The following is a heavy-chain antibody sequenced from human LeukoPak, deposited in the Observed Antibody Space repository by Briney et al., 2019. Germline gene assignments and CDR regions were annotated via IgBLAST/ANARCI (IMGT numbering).Heavy chain of an antibody. Sequence: GGSLRLSCAASGFTFSSYWVSWVRQAPGQGLEWVANIKQDGSEKYYVDSVKGRFTISRDNAKNSLYLQMNSLRAEDTAAYYCARVGSGYEDYWGQGTLVTVSS. D-gene: IGHD5-12*01. CDR3: ARVGSGYEDY. J-gene: IGHJ4*02. CDR1: GFTFSSYW. V-gene: IGHV3-7*01. CDR2: IKQDGSEK.